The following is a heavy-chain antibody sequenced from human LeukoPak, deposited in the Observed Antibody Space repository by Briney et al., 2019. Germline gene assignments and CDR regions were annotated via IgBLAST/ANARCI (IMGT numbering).Heavy chain of an antibody. V-gene: IGHV1-46*01. CDR2: INPSGGST. D-gene: IGHD3-22*01. Sequence: ASVKVSCKASGYTFTSYYMHWVRQAPGQGLEWMGIINPSGGSTSYAQKFQGRVTMTRDMSTSTVYMELSSLRSEDTVVYYCARDGRRLHYYDSSGYLYYFDYWGQGTLVTVSS. CDR1: GYTFTSYY. J-gene: IGHJ4*02. CDR3: ARDGRRLHYYDSSGYLYYFDY.